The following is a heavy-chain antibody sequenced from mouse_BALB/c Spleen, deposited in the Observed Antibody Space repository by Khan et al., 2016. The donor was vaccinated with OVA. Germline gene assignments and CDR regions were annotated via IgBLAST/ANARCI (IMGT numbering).Heavy chain of an antibody. CDR1: GYSITSGYS. Sequence: EVQLQESGPDLLKPSQSLSLTCTVTGYSITSGYSWHWIRQFPGHKLEWMGYLAYSGTTNYNPSLKSRISITREISKNQFFLQLNSVTTEDTATYYCVRWDYWGQGTTLTVSS. CDR2: LAYSGTT. J-gene: IGHJ2*01. CDR3: VRWDY. V-gene: IGHV3-1*02.